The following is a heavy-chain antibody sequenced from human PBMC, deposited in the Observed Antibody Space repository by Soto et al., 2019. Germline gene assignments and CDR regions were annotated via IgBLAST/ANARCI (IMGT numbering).Heavy chain of an antibody. CDR2: IYLDDDK. D-gene: IGHD3-22*01. V-gene: IGHV2-5*02. J-gene: IGHJ4*02. CDR3: ARIRASSGYYYDFDY. CDR1: GFSLSTSGVG. Sequence: QITLKESGPPLVKPTQTLTLTCTFSGFSLSTSGVGVGWIRQPPGKALAWLALIYLDDDKRYSPSLKSRLTLGKDTSKDGVLVTMTNTDPVDTATYYCARIRASSGYYYDFDYWGQGTLVTVCS.